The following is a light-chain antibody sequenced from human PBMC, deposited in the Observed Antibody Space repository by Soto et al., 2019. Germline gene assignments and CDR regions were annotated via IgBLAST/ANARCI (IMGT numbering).Light chain of an antibody. CDR3: QVWDSSSDPLYV. Sequence: SYELTQPPSVSVAPGQTARITCGGNNIGSKSVHWYQQKPGQAPVLVVYDDSDRPSGIPELFSGSNSGNTATLTISRVEAGDEADYYCQVWDSSSDPLYVFGTGTKLTVL. CDR1: NIGSKS. V-gene: IGLV3-21*02. CDR2: DDS. J-gene: IGLJ1*01.